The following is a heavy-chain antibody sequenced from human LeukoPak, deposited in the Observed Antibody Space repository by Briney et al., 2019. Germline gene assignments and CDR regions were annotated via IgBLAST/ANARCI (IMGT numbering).Heavy chain of an antibody. CDR2: IIPIFGTA. CDR3: ARADTAMVTCDY. V-gene: IGHV1-69*01. J-gene: IGHJ4*02. D-gene: IGHD5-18*01. CDR1: GGTFSSYA. Sequence: EASVKVSCKASGGTFSSYAISWVRQTPGQGLEWMGGIIPIFGTANYAQKFQGRVTITADESTSTAYMELSSLRSEDTAVYYCARADTAMVTCDYWGQGTLVTVSS.